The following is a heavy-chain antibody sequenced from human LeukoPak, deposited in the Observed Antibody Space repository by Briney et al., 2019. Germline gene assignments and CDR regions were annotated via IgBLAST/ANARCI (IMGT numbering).Heavy chain of an antibody. CDR3: ARGLRLGYYDSSGYNDY. CDR1: GFIFSSYG. J-gene: IGHJ4*02. D-gene: IGHD3-22*01. Sequence: PGGSLRLSCAASGFIFSSYGMHWVRQAPGKGLEWVAVIPYDGSNKYYADSVKGRFTISRDNSKNTLYLQMNSLRAEDTAVYYCARGLRLGYYDSSGYNDYWGQGTLVTVSS. CDR2: IPYDGSNK. V-gene: IGHV3-30*03.